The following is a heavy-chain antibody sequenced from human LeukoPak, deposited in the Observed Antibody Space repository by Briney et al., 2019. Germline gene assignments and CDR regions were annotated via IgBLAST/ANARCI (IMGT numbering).Heavy chain of an antibody. CDR3: ARYCSSTSCHLTGNWFDP. V-gene: IGHV4-30-4*01. D-gene: IGHD2-2*01. CDR1: GGSISSGDYY. J-gene: IGHJ5*02. Sequence: SQTLSLTCTVSGGSISSGDYYWSWIRQPPGKGLEWIGYIYYSGSTYGNPSLKSRVTMSVDTSKNQFSLKLSSVTAADTAVYYCARYCSSTSCHLTGNWFDPWGQGPRSPSPQ. CDR2: IYYSGST.